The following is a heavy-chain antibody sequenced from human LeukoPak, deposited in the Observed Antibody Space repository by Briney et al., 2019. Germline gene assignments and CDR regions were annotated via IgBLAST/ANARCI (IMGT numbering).Heavy chain of an antibody. J-gene: IGHJ4*02. Sequence: SVKVSCKASGGTFISYAISWVGQAPGQGLEWMGGIIPIFGKANYAQKFQGRGTITGDESTSTSYIELSSLRSEDTAVYYCAGTDDFWSPPFDYWGQGTLVTVSS. CDR1: GGTFISYA. CDR3: AGTDDFWSPPFDY. V-gene: IGHV1-69*13. CDR2: IIPIFGKA. D-gene: IGHD3-3*01.